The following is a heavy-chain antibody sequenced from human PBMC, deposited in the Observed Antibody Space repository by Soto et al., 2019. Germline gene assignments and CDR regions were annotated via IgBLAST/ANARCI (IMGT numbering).Heavy chain of an antibody. D-gene: IGHD3-22*01. Sequence: PSETLSLTCTVSGGSISSGDYYWSWISQPPGKGLEWIGYIYYSGSTYYNPSLKSRVTISVDTSKNQFSLKLSSVTAADTAVYYCARAPYYYDSSGYYFGDYWGQGTLVTVSS. CDR1: GGSISSGDYY. V-gene: IGHV4-30-4*01. CDR2: IYYSGST. J-gene: IGHJ4*02. CDR3: ARAPYYYDSSGYYFGDY.